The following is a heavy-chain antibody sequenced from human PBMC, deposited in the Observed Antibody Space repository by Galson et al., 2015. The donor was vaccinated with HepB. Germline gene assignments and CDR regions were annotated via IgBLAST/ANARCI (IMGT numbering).Heavy chain of an antibody. J-gene: IGHJ6*02. D-gene: IGHD5-12*01. CDR1: GGSISTYY. CDR3: ARDPGYSGHDYLSQCEYYYGMDV. Sequence: SETLSLTCPVSGGSISTYYWSWIRQPPGKGLEWIGYIYDSGSTSHNPSLKSRVTISVDTSKNQFSLKLSSVTAADTAVYYCARDPGYSGHDYLSQCEYYYGMDVWGQGTTVTVSS. CDR2: IYDSGST. V-gene: IGHV4-59*01.